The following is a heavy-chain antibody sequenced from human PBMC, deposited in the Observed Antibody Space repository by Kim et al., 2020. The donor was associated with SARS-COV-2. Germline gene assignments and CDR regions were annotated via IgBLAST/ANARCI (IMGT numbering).Heavy chain of an antibody. J-gene: IGHJ4*02. CDR1: GGSISSYY. Sequence: SETLSLTCTVSGGSISSYYWSWIRQPPGKGLEWIGYIYYSGSTNYNPSLKSRVTISVDTSKNQFSLKLSSVTAADTAVYYCARLNYYDSSGTFDYWGQGTLVTVSS. V-gene: IGHV4-59*08. D-gene: IGHD3-22*01. CDR2: IYYSGST. CDR3: ARLNYYDSSGTFDY.